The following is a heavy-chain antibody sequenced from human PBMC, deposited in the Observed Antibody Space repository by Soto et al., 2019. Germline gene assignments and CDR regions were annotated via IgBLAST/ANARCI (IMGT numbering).Heavy chain of an antibody. V-gene: IGHV4-31*03. D-gene: IGHD1-26*01. CDR2: IYYSGST. CDR1: GGSISSGGYY. J-gene: IGHJ4*02. CDR3: GRGRIVGATSRFDY. Sequence: SETLSLTCTVSGGSISSGGYYWSWIRQHPGKGLEWIGYIYYSGSTCYNPSLKSRVTISVDTSKNQFSLKLSSVTAADTAVYYCGRGRIVGATSRFDYWGQGTLVTVSS.